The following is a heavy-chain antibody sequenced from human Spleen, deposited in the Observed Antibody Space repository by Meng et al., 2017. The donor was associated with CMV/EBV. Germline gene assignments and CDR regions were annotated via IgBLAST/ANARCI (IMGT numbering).Heavy chain of an antibody. CDR1: GFSFDDYA. V-gene: IGHV3-9*01. J-gene: IGHJ6*02. CDR3: AKGINLLSGAYFFYAMGA. CDR2: ISWNSESI. D-gene: IGHD3-3*01. Sequence: SLKISCAASGFSFDDYAMLWVRQAPGKGLEWVSGISWNSESIGYADSVQGRFTISRDNAKNSLYLQMTSLRTEDTALYYCAKGINLLSGAYFFYAMGAWGQGTTVTVSS.